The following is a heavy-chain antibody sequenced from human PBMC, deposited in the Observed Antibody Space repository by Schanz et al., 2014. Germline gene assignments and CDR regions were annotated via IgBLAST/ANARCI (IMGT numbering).Heavy chain of an antibody. J-gene: IGHJ4*02. CDR1: GFTVSDHY. CDR3: AKDIGGAVAAPVYDS. D-gene: IGHD2-15*01. Sequence: EVQLVESGGGLVQPGGSLRLSCAVSGFTVSDHYMDWVRQAPGKGLEWVSGISGTGTKTYYADSVKSRFTISRDNSKNTVFLQMSSLRADDTALYYCAKDIGGAVAAPVYDSWGQGTLVTVSS. CDR2: ISGTGTKT. V-gene: IGHV3-23*04.